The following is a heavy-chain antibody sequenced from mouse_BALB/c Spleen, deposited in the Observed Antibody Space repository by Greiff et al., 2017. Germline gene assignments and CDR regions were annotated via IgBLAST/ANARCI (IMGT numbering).Heavy chain of an antibody. CDR3: ARSDGYDYGYAMDY. D-gene: IGHD2-2*01. CDR2: ISYSGST. V-gene: IGHV3-2*02. Sequence: EVKLVESGPGLVKPSQSLSLTCTVTGYSITSDYAWNWIRQFPGNKLEWMGYISYSGSTSYNPSLKSRISITRDTSKNQFFLQLNSVTTEDTATYYGARSDGYDYGYAMDYGGQGTSVTVSS. CDR1: GYSITSDYA. J-gene: IGHJ4*01.